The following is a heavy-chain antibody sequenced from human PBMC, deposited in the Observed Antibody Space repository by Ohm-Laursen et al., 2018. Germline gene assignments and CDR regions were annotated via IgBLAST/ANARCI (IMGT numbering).Heavy chain of an antibody. CDR3: ARLSSGWSY. CDR2: ISSSSSYI. Sequence: SLRLSCTASGFTFTSHSMNWVRQAPGKGLEWVSSISSSSSYIYYADSVKGRFTISRDNAKNSLYLQMNSLRAEDTAVYYCARLSSGWSYWGQGTLVTVSS. V-gene: IGHV3-21*01. CDR1: GFTFTSHS. J-gene: IGHJ4*02. D-gene: IGHD6-19*01.